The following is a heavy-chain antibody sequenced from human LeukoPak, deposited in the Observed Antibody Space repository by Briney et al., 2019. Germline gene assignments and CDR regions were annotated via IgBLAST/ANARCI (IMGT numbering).Heavy chain of an antibody. CDR1: GASIISGNYF. D-gene: IGHD3-10*01. V-gene: IGHV4-39*01. J-gene: IGHJ4*02. CDR2: WHHSGIT. CDR3: ARQYEF. Sequence: PSETLSLTCTVSGASIISGNYFWGWVRQPPGKRLEWIGSWHHSGITDYNPSLKSRVTIAADTSKNQFSLKLASVAAADSAVYFCARQYEFWGQGTLVTVSS.